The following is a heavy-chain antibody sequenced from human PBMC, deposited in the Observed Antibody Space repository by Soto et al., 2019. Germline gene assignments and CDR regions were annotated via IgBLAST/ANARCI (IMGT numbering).Heavy chain of an antibody. J-gene: IGHJ2*01. Sequence: QVQLQESGPGLVKPSETLSLTCTVSGGSVSSGSYYWSWIRQPPGTGLEWIGYIYYSGSTNYNPSLKCRVTISVDTSKNQFSLKLSSVTAADTAVYYCARGGAQTLYGDYSYWYFDLWGRVTLVTVAS. D-gene: IGHD4-17*01. CDR2: IYYSGST. V-gene: IGHV4-61*01. CDR1: GGSVSSGSYY. CDR3: ARGGAQTLYGDYSYWYFDL.